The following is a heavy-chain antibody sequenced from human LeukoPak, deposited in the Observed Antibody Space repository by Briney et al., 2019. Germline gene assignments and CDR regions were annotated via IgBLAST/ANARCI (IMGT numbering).Heavy chain of an antibody. CDR3: ARGRIVVVPADHFDY. Sequence: GGSLRLSCAASGFTFSSYAMTWVRQAPGKGLEWVSAISGSGTSTYYADSVKGRFSISRDNSKNTLYLQMNSLRAEDTAVYYCARGRIVVVPADHFDYWGQGTLVTVSS. V-gene: IGHV3-23*01. J-gene: IGHJ4*02. D-gene: IGHD2-2*01. CDR2: ISGSGTST. CDR1: GFTFSSYA.